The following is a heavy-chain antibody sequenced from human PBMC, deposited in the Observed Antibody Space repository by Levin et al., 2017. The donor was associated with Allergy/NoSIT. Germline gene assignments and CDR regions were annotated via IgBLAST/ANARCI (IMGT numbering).Heavy chain of an antibody. CDR3: ARGDYYDSSVGFDY. V-gene: IGHV1-69*13. J-gene: IGHJ4*02. Sequence: ASVKVSCKASGGTFSSYAISWVRQAPGQGLEWMGGIIPIFGTANYAQKFQGRVTITADESTSTAYMELSSLRSEDTAVYYCARGDYYDSSVGFDYWGQGTLVTVSS. CDR1: GGTFSSYA. CDR2: IIPIFGTA. D-gene: IGHD3-22*01.